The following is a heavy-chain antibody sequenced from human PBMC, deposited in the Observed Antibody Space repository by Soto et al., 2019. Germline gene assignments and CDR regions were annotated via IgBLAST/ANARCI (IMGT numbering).Heavy chain of an antibody. CDR3: AKREYSGQNDY. V-gene: IGHV3-21*01. D-gene: IGHD5-12*01. CDR1: GFTFSSYS. J-gene: IGHJ4*02. CDR2: IISSSSYI. Sequence: VQLVESGGGLVKPGGSLRLSCAASGFTFSSYSMNWFRQAPGKGLEWFSSIISSSSYIYYADSVKGRFTISRDNAKNSLYLQMNSLRAEDTAVYYCAKREYSGQNDYWGQGTLVTVSS.